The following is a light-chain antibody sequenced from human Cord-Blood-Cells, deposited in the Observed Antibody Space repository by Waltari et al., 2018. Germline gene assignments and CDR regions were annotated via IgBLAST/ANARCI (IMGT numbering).Light chain of an antibody. V-gene: IGKV3-15*01. CDR1: QSVGSK. CDR3: QQYNNWPPVYT. J-gene: IGKJ2*01. Sequence: IVMTQYPATLSVAPGERATLSCRASQSVGSKLAWYQQTPGQAPSLLIYGASTRATGSPARLSGSGSGTAFTLTIRSLQSEDFAVYYCQQYNNWPPVYTFGQGTKLEIK. CDR2: GAS.